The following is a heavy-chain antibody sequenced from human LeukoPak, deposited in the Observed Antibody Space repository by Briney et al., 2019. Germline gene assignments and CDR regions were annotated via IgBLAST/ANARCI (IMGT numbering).Heavy chain of an antibody. CDR1: GYTFTSYD. J-gene: IGHJ4*02. CDR2: MNPNSGNT. CDR3: VSNSRRYFDWSASYYFDY. Sequence: ASVKVSCKASGYTFTSYDINWVRQATGQGLEWMGWMNPNSGNTGYAQKFQGRVTMTRNTSISTAYMELSSLRSEDTAVYYCVSNSRRYFDWSASYYFDYWGQGTLVTVSS. V-gene: IGHV1-8*01. D-gene: IGHD3-9*01.